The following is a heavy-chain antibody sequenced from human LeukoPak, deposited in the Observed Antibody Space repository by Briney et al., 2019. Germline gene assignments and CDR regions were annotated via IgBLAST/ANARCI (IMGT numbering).Heavy chain of an antibody. V-gene: IGHV3-23*01. CDR1: GFTFSCYT. Sequence: GGSLRLSCAASGFTFSCYTMTWVRPAPGEGLEWVSNFSSSGGSTYYADSVKGRFTISRDSSKNTLFLQMNSLRAEDTAVYYCAKYCSGGNCYSGLYWGQGTLVTVSS. CDR2: FSSSGGST. J-gene: IGHJ4*02. CDR3: AKYCSGGNCYSGLY. D-gene: IGHD2-15*01.